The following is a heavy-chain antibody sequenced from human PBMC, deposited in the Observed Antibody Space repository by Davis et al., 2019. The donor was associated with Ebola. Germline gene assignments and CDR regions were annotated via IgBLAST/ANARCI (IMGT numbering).Heavy chain of an antibody. Sequence: GESLKISCAASGFTFSSYAMSWVRQAPGKGLEWVSAISGSGGSTYYADSVKGRFTISRDNSKNTLYLQMNSLRAEDTAVYYCAKANDSSGYSDAFDIWGQGTMVTVSS. V-gene: IGHV3-23*01. D-gene: IGHD3-22*01. CDR1: GFTFSSYA. CDR3: AKANDSSGYSDAFDI. CDR2: ISGSGGST. J-gene: IGHJ3*02.